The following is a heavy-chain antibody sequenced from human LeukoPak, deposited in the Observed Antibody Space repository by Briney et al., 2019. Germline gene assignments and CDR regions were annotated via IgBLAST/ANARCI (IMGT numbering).Heavy chain of an antibody. CDR1: GGSVSSSSYY. J-gene: IGHJ4*02. CDR3: ARVRDGYTLFDY. CDR2: IYYSGST. D-gene: IGHD5-24*01. V-gene: IGHV4-39*01. Sequence: SETLSLTCTVSGGSVSSSSYYWGWIRQPPGKGLEWIGSIYYSGSTYYNPSLKSRVTISVDTSKNQFSLKLSSVTAADTAVYYCARVRDGYTLFDYWGQGTLVTVSS.